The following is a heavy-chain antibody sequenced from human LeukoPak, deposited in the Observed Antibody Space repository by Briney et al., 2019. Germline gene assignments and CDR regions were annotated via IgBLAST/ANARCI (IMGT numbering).Heavy chain of an antibody. CDR1: SDSISDYY. D-gene: IGHD3-10*01. Sequence: PSETLSLTCTVSSDSISDYYWGWIRQPPEKGLEWIGYISYSGGVTYSPSLKPPVTISLDTSKNQVSLKSSSVTAADTAMYYCVRVQYSSGSLSSWVGPWGRGIPGTVFS. V-gene: IGHV4-59*08. J-gene: IGHJ5*02. CDR3: VRVQYSSGSLSSWVGP. CDR2: ISYSGGV.